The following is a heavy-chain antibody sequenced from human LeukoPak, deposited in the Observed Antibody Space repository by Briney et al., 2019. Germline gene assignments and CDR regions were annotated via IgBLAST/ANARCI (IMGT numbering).Heavy chain of an antibody. CDR1: GGSISSSPW. CDR3: AGIAAAGTVD. V-gene: IGHV4-4*02. CDR2: IYHDGNT. J-gene: IGHJ4*02. D-gene: IGHD6-13*01. Sequence: PSGTLSLTCAVSGGSISSSPWCSWVRQPPGKGLEWIGTIYHDGNTDYNPSLKSRVTISVDNAKNQLALKLTSVTAADTAVYYCAGIAAAGTVDWGQGTLVTVSS.